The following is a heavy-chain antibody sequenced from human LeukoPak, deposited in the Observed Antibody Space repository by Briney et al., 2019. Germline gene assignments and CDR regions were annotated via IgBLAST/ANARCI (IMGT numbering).Heavy chain of an antibody. CDR1: GFTFSSYA. CDR2: ISDGGGRI. V-gene: IGHV3-23*01. Sequence: GGSLRLSCAASGFTFSSYAMSWVRQAPGKGLEWVSSISDGGGRIYYTDSVKGRFIISRDNSKNMLFLQMNGLRAEDTALYYCAKDLGPFGTRTPYSDYWGQGTLVTVSS. D-gene: IGHD3-16*01. CDR3: AKDLGPFGTRTPYSDY. J-gene: IGHJ4*02.